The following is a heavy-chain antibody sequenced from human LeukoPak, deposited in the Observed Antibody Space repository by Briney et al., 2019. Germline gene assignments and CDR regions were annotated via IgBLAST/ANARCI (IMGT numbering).Heavy chain of an antibody. CDR3: ARHFDIRGYFDY. CDR2: IYYSGST. V-gene: IGHV4-39*01. Sequence: PSETLSLTCTVSGGSISSSSYYWGWIRQPPGKGLEWIGSIYYSGSTYYNPSLKSRVTISVDTSKNQFSLKLSSVTAADTAVYYCARHFDIRGYFDYWGQGTLVTVFS. CDR1: GGSISSSSYY. J-gene: IGHJ4*02. D-gene: IGHD3-9*01.